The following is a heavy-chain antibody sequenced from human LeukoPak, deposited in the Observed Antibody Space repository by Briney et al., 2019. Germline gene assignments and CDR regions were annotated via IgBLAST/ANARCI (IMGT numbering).Heavy chain of an antibody. CDR1: GFTFSSYS. V-gene: IGHV3-48*01. D-gene: IGHD3-16*01. Sequence: PGRSLRLSCAASGFTFSSYSMNWVRQAPGKGLEWVSYISSSSSTIYYADSVKGRFTISRDNAKNSLYLQMNSLRAEDTAVYYCASEKEVERLGFGDYWGQGTLVTVSS. CDR2: ISSSSSTI. J-gene: IGHJ4*02. CDR3: ASEKEVERLGFGDY.